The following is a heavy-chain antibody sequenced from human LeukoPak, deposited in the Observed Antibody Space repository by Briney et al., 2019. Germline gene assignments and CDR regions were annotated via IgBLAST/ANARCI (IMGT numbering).Heavy chain of an antibody. CDR1: GYTFTSYG. CDR2: ISAANGDT. Sequence: GSSVKVSCKASGYTFTSYGISWVRQAPGQGLEWVGWISAANGDTDYAQKFQARVTMTTDTSTSTAYMELRSLRSDDTAVYYCARESHVSREDSWGQGTLVTVSS. V-gene: IGHV1-18*01. D-gene: IGHD1-26*01. J-gene: IGHJ4*02. CDR3: ARESHVSREDS.